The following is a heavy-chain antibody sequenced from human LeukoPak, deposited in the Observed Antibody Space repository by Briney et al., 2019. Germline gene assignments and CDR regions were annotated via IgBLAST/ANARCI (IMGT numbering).Heavy chain of an antibody. CDR1: GFTFSTYS. V-gene: IGHV3-21*01. CDR2: IGGSSSSI. J-gene: IGHJ4*02. D-gene: IGHD6-19*01. Sequence: PGGSLRLSCAASGFTFSTYSMNWVRQAPGKGLEWVSSIGGSSSSIYYADSVKGRSTISRDNAKNSLYQQMNSLRAEDTAVYYCAREVAEAFDYWGQGTLVTVSS. CDR3: AREVAEAFDY.